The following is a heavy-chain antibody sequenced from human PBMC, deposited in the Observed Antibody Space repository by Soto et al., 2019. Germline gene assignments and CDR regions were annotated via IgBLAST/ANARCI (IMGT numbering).Heavy chain of an antibody. V-gene: IGHV3-30*04. CDR2: ISYDGSNK. CDR3: ARETSLGIWYFDL. CDR1: GFTFSSYA. J-gene: IGHJ2*01. D-gene: IGHD7-27*01. Sequence: GGSLRLSCAASGFTFSSYAMHWVRQAPGKGLEWVAVISYDGSNKYYADSVKGRFTISRDNSKNTLYLQMNRLRAEDAAVYYCARETSLGIWYFDLWGRGTLVTVSS.